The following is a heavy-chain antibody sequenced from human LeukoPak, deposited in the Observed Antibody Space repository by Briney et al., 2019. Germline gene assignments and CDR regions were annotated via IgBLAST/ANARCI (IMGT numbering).Heavy chain of an antibody. V-gene: IGHV1-18*01. CDR3: ARPAVAGTKVDAFDI. CDR1: GYTFTSYG. D-gene: IGHD6-19*01. J-gene: IGHJ3*02. CDR2: ISGYNGNT. Sequence: ASVKVSCKASGYTFTSYGISWVRQAPGQGLEWVGWISGYNGNTNYAQKLQGRVTLTTDTSTSTAYMELGSLRSDDTAVYYCARPAVAGTKVDAFDIWGQGTMVTVSS.